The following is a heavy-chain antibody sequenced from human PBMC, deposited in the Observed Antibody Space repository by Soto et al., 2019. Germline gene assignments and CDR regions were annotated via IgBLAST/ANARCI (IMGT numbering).Heavy chain of an antibody. D-gene: IGHD6-13*01. J-gene: IGHJ6*02. Sequence: PGGSLRLSCAASGFTFSSYGMHWVRQAPGKGLEWVAVISYDGSNKYYADSVKGRFTISRDNSKNTLYLQMNSLRAEDTAVYYCAKDLGIAAAGYCYSGMDVWGQGTTVTVSS. V-gene: IGHV3-30*18. CDR2: ISYDGSNK. CDR3: AKDLGIAAAGYCYSGMDV. CDR1: GFTFSSYG.